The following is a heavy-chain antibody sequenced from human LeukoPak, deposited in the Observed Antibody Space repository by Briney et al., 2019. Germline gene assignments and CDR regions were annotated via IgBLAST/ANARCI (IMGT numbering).Heavy chain of an antibody. CDR1: GFTFSNYA. CDR3: AKGLDDYSSSWYAY. CDR2: ISGNSGST. V-gene: IGHV3-23*01. D-gene: IGHD6-13*01. J-gene: IGHJ4*02. Sequence: PGGSLRLSCAASGFTFSNYAMSWVRQAPGKGLEWVSAISGNSGSTYYADSVKGRFTISRDNSKNTLHLQMNSLRAEDTAVYYCAKGLDDYSSSWYAYWGQGTLVTVSS.